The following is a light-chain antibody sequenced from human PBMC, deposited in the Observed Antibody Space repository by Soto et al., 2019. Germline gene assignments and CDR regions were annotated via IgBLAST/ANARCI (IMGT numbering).Light chain of an antibody. CDR1: DSNVGINF. Sequence: QSVLTQPPSASATPGQRVTISCSGSDSNVGINFVYWYQQLPGTAPKLLIYGNNQRPSGVPDRFSGSKSGTSASLVISGLQSEDEADYYCAAWDGSLNAYVFGTGTKLTVL. CDR2: GNN. CDR3: AAWDGSLNAYV. J-gene: IGLJ1*01. V-gene: IGLV1-44*01.